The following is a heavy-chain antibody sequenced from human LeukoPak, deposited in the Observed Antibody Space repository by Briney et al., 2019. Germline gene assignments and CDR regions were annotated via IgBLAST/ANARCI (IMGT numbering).Heavy chain of an antibody. J-gene: IGHJ4*02. Sequence: PSETLSLTCAVYGGSFSGYYWSWIRQPPGKGLEWIGEINHSGSTNYNPSLKSRVTISVDTSKNQFFLKLSSVTAADTAVYYCARYSMAGNNYFDYWGQGTLVTVSS. CDR1: GGSFSGYY. CDR2: INHSGST. D-gene: IGHD6-19*01. CDR3: ARYSMAGNNYFDY. V-gene: IGHV4-34*01.